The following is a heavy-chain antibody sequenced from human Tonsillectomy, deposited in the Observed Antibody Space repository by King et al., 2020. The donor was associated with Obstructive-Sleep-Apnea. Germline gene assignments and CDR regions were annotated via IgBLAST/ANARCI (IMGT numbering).Heavy chain of an antibody. CDR2: IHHSGST. Sequence: VQLQESGPGLVKPSGTLSLTCAVSGGSISSTIWWSWVRQPPGKGLRWIGEIHHSGSTNYNPSLKTRVTISVDKSKNQFSLKLNSVTAADTAVYYCARVTWRPYYYGMDVWGQGTTVTVSS. CDR3: ARVTWRPYYYGMDV. J-gene: IGHJ6*02. CDR1: GGSISSTIW. D-gene: IGHD5-24*01. V-gene: IGHV4-4*02.